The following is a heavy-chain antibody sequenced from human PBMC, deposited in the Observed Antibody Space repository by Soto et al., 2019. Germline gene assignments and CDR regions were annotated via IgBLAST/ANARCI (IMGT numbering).Heavy chain of an antibody. D-gene: IGHD3-3*01. Sequence: QVQLVQSGAEVKRPGPSVKVSCKSSGGSFTSFHFNWVRQAPGQGLEWMGRIIPMLDRTQYAQMFQGRVTITADKSTSTAYMEMSGLESVDTAVYYCARGTVTLFGVVTPPDYWGQGTLVTVSS. J-gene: IGHJ4*02. V-gene: IGHV1-69*08. CDR2: IIPMLDRT. CDR3: ARGTVTLFGVVTPPDY. CDR1: GGSFTSFH.